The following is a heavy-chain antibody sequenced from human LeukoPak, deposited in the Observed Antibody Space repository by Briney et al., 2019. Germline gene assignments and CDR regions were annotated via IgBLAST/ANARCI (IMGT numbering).Heavy chain of an antibody. V-gene: IGHV3-21*01. CDR2: ISSLSEYI. D-gene: IGHD2-15*01. J-gene: IGHJ6*02. Sequence: PGGSLRLSCAASGFTFSSYSMNWVRQAPGKGLEWVSSISSLSEYILYADSVKGRFTISRDNARNLLYLQMNSLRAEDTAVYYCARGFCSGGSCYSGFYYYGMDVWGQGTTVTVSS. CDR3: ARGFCSGGSCYSGFYYYGMDV. CDR1: GFTFSSYS.